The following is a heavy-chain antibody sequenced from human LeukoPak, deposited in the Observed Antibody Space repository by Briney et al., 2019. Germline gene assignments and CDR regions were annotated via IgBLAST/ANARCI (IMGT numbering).Heavy chain of an antibody. CDR1: GYTFTGYY. Sequence: XSVKVSCKASGYTFTGYYMHWVRQAPGQGLEWMGWIRPYNGNTNYAQKLQGRVTMTTDTSTSTAYMELRSLRSDDTAVYYCARDVSDDFWSGFDYWGQGTLVTVPS. CDR3: ARDVSDDFWSGFDY. D-gene: IGHD3-3*01. J-gene: IGHJ4*02. CDR2: IRPYNGNT. V-gene: IGHV1-18*04.